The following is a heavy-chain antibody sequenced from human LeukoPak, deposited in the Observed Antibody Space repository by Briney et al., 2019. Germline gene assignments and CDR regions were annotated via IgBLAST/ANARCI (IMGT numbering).Heavy chain of an antibody. Sequence: GGSLRLSCAASGFTFTSYGMSWVRQAPGKGLEWVSYGGSGGSKYYANSVKGRFTISRDNSKSTLYLQMDSLTADDTAVYYCAKNRGMDYRSYYMDVWGKGTTVTVSS. CDR2: GGSGGSK. CDR3: AKNRGMDYRSYYMDV. D-gene: IGHD3-16*01. J-gene: IGHJ6*03. V-gene: IGHV3-23*01. CDR1: GFTFTSYG.